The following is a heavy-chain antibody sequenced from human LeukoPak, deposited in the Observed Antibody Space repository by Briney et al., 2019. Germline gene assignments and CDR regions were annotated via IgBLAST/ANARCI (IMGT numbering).Heavy chain of an antibody. CDR3: ARSYYYDISSDYLDY. D-gene: IGHD3-22*01. V-gene: IGHV3-48*03. CDR2: ISSSGSTI. J-gene: IGHJ4*02. Sequence: GGSLRLSCAASGFTFSSYEMNWVRQAPGKGLEWVSYISSSGSTIYYADSVKGRFTISRDNAKNSLYLQMNSLRAEDTAVYYCARSYYYDISSDYLDYWGQGTLVTVSS. CDR1: GFTFSSYE.